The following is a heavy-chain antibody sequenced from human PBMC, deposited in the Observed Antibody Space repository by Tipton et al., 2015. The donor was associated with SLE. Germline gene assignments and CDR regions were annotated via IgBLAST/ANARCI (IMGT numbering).Heavy chain of an antibody. V-gene: IGHV4-39*07. Sequence: TLSLTCTVSGGSISSSRYYWGWIRQPPGKGLEWIGSIYHSGTAYYNPSLKSRVTISVDTSKNQISLKLSSVTAADTAVYYCARRSITIFGVVIPRLDIWGQGTMVTVFS. J-gene: IGHJ3*02. CDR2: IYHSGTA. CDR3: ARRSITIFGVVIPRLDI. D-gene: IGHD3-3*01. CDR1: GGSISSSRYY.